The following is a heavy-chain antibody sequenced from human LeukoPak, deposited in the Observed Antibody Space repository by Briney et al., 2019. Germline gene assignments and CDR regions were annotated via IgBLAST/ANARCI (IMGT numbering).Heavy chain of an antibody. Sequence: GASVKVSCKASGYTFTSYGISWVRQAPGQGLEWMGWISAYNGNTNYAQKLQGRVTMTRDTSTSTVYMELSSLRSEDTAVYYCARVEYGSGSRAFDYWGQGTLVTVSS. CDR3: ARVEYGSGSRAFDY. J-gene: IGHJ4*02. CDR1: GYTFTSYG. D-gene: IGHD3-10*01. CDR2: ISAYNGNT. V-gene: IGHV1-18*01.